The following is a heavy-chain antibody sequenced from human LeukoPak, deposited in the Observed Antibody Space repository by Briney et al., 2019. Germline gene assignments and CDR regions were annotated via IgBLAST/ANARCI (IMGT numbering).Heavy chain of an antibody. CDR1: GGTFSSYA. D-gene: IGHD2-15*01. CDR2: IIPIFGTA. CDR3: VRGDYCSGGSCLLDY. V-gene: IGHV1-69*01. Sequence: GSSVKVSCKASGGTFSSYAISWVRQAPGQGLEWMGGIIPIFGTANYAQKFQGRATITADESTSTAYMELSSLRSEDTAVYYCVRGDYCSGGSCLLDYWGQGTLVTVSS. J-gene: IGHJ4*02.